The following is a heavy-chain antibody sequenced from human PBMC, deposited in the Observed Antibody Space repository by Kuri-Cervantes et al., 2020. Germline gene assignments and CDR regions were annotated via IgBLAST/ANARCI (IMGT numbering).Heavy chain of an antibody. J-gene: IGHJ6*02. V-gene: IGHV3-21*01. CDR2: ISSSSSYI. Sequence: ETLSLTCAASGFTFSSYSMNWVRQAPGKGLEWVSSISSSSSYIYYADSVKGRFTISRDNAKNSLYLQMNSLRAEDTAVYYCARGHYYYGMDVWGQGTTVTVSS. CDR3: ARGHYYYGMDV. CDR1: GFTFSSYS.